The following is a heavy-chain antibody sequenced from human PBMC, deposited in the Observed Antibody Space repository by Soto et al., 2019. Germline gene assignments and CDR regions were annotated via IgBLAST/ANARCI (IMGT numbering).Heavy chain of an antibody. J-gene: IGHJ6*02. V-gene: IGHV3-21*01. CDR1: GFTFSSYS. CDR2: ISSSSSYI. Sequence: GGSLRLSCAASGFTFSSYSMNWVRQAPGKGLEWVSSISSSSSYIYYADSVKGRFTIFRDNAKNSLYLQMNSLRAEDTAVYYCARVRDIVATMSFYYYYCMDVWGQGITVTVSS. CDR3: ARVRDIVATMSFYYYYCMDV. D-gene: IGHD5-12*01.